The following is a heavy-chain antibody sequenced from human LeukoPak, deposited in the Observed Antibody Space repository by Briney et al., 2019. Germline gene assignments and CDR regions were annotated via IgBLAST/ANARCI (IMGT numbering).Heavy chain of an antibody. CDR3: ATVNFNYDDSGYLPFDH. Sequence: RGSLRLSCEASGFTFRTYSMNWGRQAPGKGLEWVSFISGDGGTTNYADSVKGRFTISRDNAKSSLFLQMEGLRAEDTAVYYCATVNFNYDDSGYLPFDHWGQGSLVVISS. CDR1: GFTFRTYS. D-gene: IGHD3-22*01. V-gene: IGHV3-48*04. J-gene: IGHJ4*02. CDR2: ISGDGGTT.